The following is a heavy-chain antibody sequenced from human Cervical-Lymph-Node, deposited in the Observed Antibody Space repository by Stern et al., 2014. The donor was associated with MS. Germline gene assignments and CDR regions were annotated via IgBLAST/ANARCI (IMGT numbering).Heavy chain of an antibody. D-gene: IGHD6-19*01. Sequence: VQLVESGAEVKKPGASVKVSCKASGYTFINDYMHWVRQAPGQGLEWMGIINRSGGSTSYAEKFQGRVTMTRDTSTSAVYMELSSLRSEDTAVYYCAREVAGRRRGMMDVWGQGTTVTVSS. J-gene: IGHJ6*02. CDR1: GYTFINDY. CDR2: INRSGGST. V-gene: IGHV1-46*01. CDR3: AREVAGRRRGMMDV.